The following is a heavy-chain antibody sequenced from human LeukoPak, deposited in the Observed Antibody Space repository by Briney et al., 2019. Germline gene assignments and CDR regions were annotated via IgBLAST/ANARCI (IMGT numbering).Heavy chain of an antibody. D-gene: IGHD3-10*01. CDR2: INHSGST. J-gene: IGHJ5*02. V-gene: IGHV4-34*01. CDR1: GGSFSGYY. CDR3: ARGSRPPYYYGSGSFYWFDP. Sequence: SETLSLTCAVYGGSFSGYYWSWIRQPPGKGLEWIGEINHSGSTNYNPSLKSRVTISVDTSKNQFSLKLSSVTAADTAVYYCARGSRPPYYYGSGSFYWFDPWGQGTLVTVSS.